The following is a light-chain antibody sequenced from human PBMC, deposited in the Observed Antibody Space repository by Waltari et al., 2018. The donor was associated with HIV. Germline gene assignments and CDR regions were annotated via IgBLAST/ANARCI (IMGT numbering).Light chain of an antibody. J-gene: IGKJ2*01. CDR3: QQHYTSPYT. CDR1: QSVLNSSSNKNS. V-gene: IGKV4-1*01. Sequence: DIVMTQSPASLAVSLGERATINCKSSQSVLNSSSNKNSLAWYQQKSGQPPNLLIYWASTRESGVPERFSGSGSGTDFTLTISSLQAADVAVYYCQQHYTSPYTFGQGTKLEIK. CDR2: WAS.